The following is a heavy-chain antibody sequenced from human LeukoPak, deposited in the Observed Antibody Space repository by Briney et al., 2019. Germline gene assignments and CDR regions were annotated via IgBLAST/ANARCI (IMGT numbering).Heavy chain of an antibody. D-gene: IGHD3-10*01. J-gene: IGHJ6*04. CDR3: ARARGTMVRDYYYYYGMDV. V-gene: IGHV4-61*08. CDR1: GGSVSSGGYY. Sequence: SETLSLTCPVSGGSVSSGGYYWSWIRQPPGKGLEWIGYIYYSGSTNYNPSLKSRVTISVDKSKNQFSLKLSSVTAADTAVYYCARARGTMVRDYYYYYGMDVWGKGTTVTVSS. CDR2: IYYSGST.